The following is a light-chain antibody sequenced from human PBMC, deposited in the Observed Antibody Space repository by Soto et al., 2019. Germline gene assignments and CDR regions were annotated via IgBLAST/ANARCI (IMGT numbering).Light chain of an antibody. CDR2: EGG. J-gene: IGLJ1*01. CDR1: SSDVGSYNL. Sequence: QSALTQPDSVSGSPGQSITISCTGTSSDVGSYNLVSWYQQHPGKAPKLMISEGGQRPSGASDRFSGSKSGNTASLTISGLQAEDEADYYCCSYADGSSSVFGTGTKLTVL. V-gene: IGLV2-23*01. CDR3: CSYADGSSSV.